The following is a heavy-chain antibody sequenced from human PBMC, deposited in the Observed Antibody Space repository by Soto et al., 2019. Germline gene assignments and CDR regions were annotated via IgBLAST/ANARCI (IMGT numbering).Heavy chain of an antibody. V-gene: IGHV4-30-4*01. J-gene: IGHJ6*02. CDR2: IYYSGST. CDR1: GGSISSGDYY. Sequence: SETLSLTCTVSGGSISSGDYYWSWIRQPPGKGLEWIGYIYYSGSTYYNPSLKSRVTISVDTSKNQFSLKLSSVTAADTAVYYCAIDPSGDLDYYGMDVWGQGTKVTVSS. CDR3: AIDPSGDLDYYGMDV. D-gene: IGHD4-17*01.